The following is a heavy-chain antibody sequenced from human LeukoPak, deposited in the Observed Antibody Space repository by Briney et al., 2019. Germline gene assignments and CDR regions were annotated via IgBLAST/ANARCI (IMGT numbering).Heavy chain of an antibody. J-gene: IGHJ1*01. CDR3: TTVGYSYGSH. CDR1: GFTFSSYT. Sequence: GGSLRLSCTASGFTFSSYTMSWVRQAPGKGLEWVGRIKSKTDGEAADYAAPVKGRFTVSRDDSKNTLYLQMNSLKTEDTAVYFCTTVGYSYGSHWGQGTLVTVSS. V-gene: IGHV3-15*01. D-gene: IGHD5-18*01. CDR2: IKSKTDGEAA.